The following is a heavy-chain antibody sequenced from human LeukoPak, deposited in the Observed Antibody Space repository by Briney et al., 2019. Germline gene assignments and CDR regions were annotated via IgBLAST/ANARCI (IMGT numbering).Heavy chain of an antibody. Sequence: ASVKVSCKASGYTFTGYYMHWVRQAPGQGLEWMGWISAYNGNTNYAQKLQGRVTMTTDTSTSTAYMELRSLRSDDTAVYYCARDQYYYDSSGYYGGYWGQGTLVTVSS. CDR3: ARDQYYYDSSGYYGGY. D-gene: IGHD3-22*01. V-gene: IGHV1-18*04. CDR1: GYTFTGYY. CDR2: ISAYNGNT. J-gene: IGHJ4*02.